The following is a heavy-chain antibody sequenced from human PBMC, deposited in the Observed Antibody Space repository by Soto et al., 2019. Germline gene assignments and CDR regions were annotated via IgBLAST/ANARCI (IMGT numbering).Heavy chain of an antibody. D-gene: IGHD3-22*01. V-gene: IGHV3-23*01. Sequence: PGGSLRLSCAASGFTFSSYAMSWVRQAPGKGLEWVSAISGSGGSTYYADSVKGRFTISRDNSKNTLYLQMNSLRAEDTAVYYCAKDLQSYYYDSSGYSSFDYWGQGTLVTVSS. J-gene: IGHJ4*02. CDR1: GFTFSSYA. CDR3: AKDLQSYYYDSSGYSSFDY. CDR2: ISGSGGST.